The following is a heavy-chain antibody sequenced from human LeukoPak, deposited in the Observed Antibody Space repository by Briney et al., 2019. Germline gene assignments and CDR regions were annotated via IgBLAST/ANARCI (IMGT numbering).Heavy chain of an antibody. CDR1: GYTFTSYD. CDR2: MNPNSGNT. V-gene: IGHV1-8*02. Sequence: ASVKVSCKASGYTFTSYDINWVRQATGRGLEWMGWMNPNSGNTGYAQKFQGRVTMTEDTSTDTAYMELSSLRSEDTAVYYCATRLHNHITILVQLHYWGQGTLVTVSS. J-gene: IGHJ4*02. CDR3: ATRLHNHITILVQLHY. D-gene: IGHD3-3*01.